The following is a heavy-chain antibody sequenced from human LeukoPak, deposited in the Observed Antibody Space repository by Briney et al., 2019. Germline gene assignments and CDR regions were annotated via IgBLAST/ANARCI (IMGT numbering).Heavy chain of an antibody. Sequence: SETLSLTCTVSGGSISSYYWSWIRQPPGKGLEWIGYIYYSGSTNYNPSLKSRVTISVDTSKNQFSLKLSSVTAADTAVYYCATDPFWSGYSDYWGQGTLVTVSS. CDR1: GGSISSYY. CDR3: ATDPFWSGYSDY. J-gene: IGHJ4*02. CDR2: IYYSGST. D-gene: IGHD3-3*01. V-gene: IGHV4-59*12.